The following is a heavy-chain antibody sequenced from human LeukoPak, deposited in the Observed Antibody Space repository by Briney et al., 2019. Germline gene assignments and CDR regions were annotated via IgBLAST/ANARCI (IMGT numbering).Heavy chain of an antibody. Sequence: SETLSLTCTVSGGSISSGDYYWSWIRQPPGKGREWIGYIYYSRSTYYNPSLKSRVTISVDTSKNQFSLKLSSVTAADTAVYYCARDATYSSGWSRSDAFDIWGQGTMVTVSS. J-gene: IGHJ3*02. CDR3: ARDATYSSGWSRSDAFDI. V-gene: IGHV4-30-4*01. CDR1: GGSISSGDYY. D-gene: IGHD6-19*01. CDR2: IYYSRST.